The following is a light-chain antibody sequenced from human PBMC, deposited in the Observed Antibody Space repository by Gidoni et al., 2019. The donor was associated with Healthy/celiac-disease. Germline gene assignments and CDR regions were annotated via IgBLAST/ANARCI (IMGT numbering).Light chain of an antibody. CDR1: SSDVGSHNR. Sequence: QSALTQPPFVCGSPGQSVTISCTGTSSDVGSHNRVSWYQQPPGTAPKLMIYEVSNRPSGVPDRFSGSKSGNTASLTISGLQAEDEADYYCSSYTSSSTPVVFGGGTKLTVL. CDR2: EVS. J-gene: IGLJ2*01. CDR3: SSYTSSSTPVV. V-gene: IGLV2-18*02.